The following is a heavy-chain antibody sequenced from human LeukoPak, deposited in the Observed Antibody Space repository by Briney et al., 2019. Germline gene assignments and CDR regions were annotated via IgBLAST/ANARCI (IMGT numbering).Heavy chain of an antibody. CDR1: GGSISSSSYY. Sequence: PSETLSLTCTVSGGSISSSSYYWGWIRQPPGKGLEWIGSIYYSGSTYYNPSLKSRVTISVDTSKNQFSLKLSSVTAADTAVYYCARSDSGYDPGLFVYWGQGTLVTVSS. V-gene: IGHV4-39*07. D-gene: IGHD5-12*01. CDR2: IYYSGST. J-gene: IGHJ4*02. CDR3: ARSDSGYDPGLFVY.